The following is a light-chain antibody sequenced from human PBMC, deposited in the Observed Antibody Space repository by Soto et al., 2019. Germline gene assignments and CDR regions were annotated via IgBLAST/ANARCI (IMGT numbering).Light chain of an antibody. V-gene: IGKV3-15*01. Sequence: IGLTQSAAPLSLSPGQRATLSCRASQSVXSKFAWYKQRPGQAPWFLIXSASTRATGIPARFSGSGSGKEFTLNISSLLSEEFVAYYCHQYNHCLTCTFGQGTKVDIK. CDR2: SAS. CDR1: QSVXSK. CDR3: HQYNHCLTCT. J-gene: IGKJ1*01.